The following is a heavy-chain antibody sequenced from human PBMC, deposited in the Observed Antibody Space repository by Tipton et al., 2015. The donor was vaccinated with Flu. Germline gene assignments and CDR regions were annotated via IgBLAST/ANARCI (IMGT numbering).Heavy chain of an antibody. J-gene: IGHJ4*02. Sequence: LRLSCAVYGGSFSGYYWSWIRQPPGKGLEWIGEINHSGSTNYNPSLKSRVTISVDTSKNQFSLKLSSVTAADTAVYYCARVVDYGDYLWCPDYWGQGTLVTVSS. D-gene: IGHD4-17*01. CDR3: ARVVDYGDYLWCPDY. CDR1: GGSFSGYY. V-gene: IGHV4-34*01. CDR2: INHSGST.